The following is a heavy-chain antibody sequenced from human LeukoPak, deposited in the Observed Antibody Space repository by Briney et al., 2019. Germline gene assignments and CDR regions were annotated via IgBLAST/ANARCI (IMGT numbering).Heavy chain of an antibody. CDR1: GYTFTSYY. CDR3: ARESQVIAHVGKTFDY. CDR2: INPSGGST. J-gene: IGHJ4*02. D-gene: IGHD3-22*01. V-gene: IGHV1-46*01. Sequence: ASVKVSCKASGYTFTSYYIHWVRQAPGQGLEWMGIINPSGGSTSYAQKFQGRVTMTRDTSTSTVYMELSSLRSEDTAVYYCARESQVIAHVGKTFDYWGQGTQVTVSS.